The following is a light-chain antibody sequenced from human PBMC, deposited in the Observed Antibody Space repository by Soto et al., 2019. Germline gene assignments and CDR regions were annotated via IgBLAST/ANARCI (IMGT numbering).Light chain of an antibody. Sequence: DIQMTQSPSSLSASVGDRVTITCRASQGISNYLAWYQQKPGKAPKLLISAASTLQSGVPSRFSGSGSGTDFTPTIGSLQPEDVATYYCQKYNSAPWTFGQGTRVEIK. CDR2: AAS. J-gene: IGKJ1*01. CDR3: QKYNSAPWT. V-gene: IGKV1-27*01. CDR1: QGISNY.